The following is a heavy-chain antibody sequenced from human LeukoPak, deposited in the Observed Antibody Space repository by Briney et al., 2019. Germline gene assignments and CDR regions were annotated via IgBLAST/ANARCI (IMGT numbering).Heavy chain of an antibody. CDR2: IYYSGST. CDR1: GGSISSSSYY. CDR3: ARQRGQWLTNWFDP. D-gene: IGHD6-19*01. J-gene: IGHJ5*02. Sequence: SETLSLTCTVSGGSISSSSYYWGWIRQPPGKGLEWIGSIYYSGSTYYNPSLKSRVTISVDTSKSQFSLKLSSVTAADTAVYYCARQRGQWLTNWFDPWGQGTLVTVSS. V-gene: IGHV4-39*01.